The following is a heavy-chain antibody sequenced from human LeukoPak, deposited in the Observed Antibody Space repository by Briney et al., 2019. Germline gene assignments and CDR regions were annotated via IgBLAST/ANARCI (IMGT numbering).Heavy chain of an antibody. J-gene: IGHJ4*02. Sequence: GGSLRLSCAASGFTFTNSWMHWVRQAPGKGLVWVSRINSDGKTTTYADSAKGRFTISRDNAKNTLYLHMNSLRAEDTAVYYCAKGYYYDTSGYLNFDYWGQGTLVTVS. CDR2: INSDGKTT. CDR1: GFTFTNSW. D-gene: IGHD3-22*01. V-gene: IGHV3-74*01. CDR3: AKGYYYDTSGYLNFDY.